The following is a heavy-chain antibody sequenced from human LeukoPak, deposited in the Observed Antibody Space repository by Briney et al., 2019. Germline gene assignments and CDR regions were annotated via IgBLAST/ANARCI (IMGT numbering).Heavy chain of an antibody. V-gene: IGHV3-23*01. J-gene: IGHJ4*02. CDR2: IGGGPQ. CDR3: AKDARRTKYCSSTSCYMGD. D-gene: IGHD2-2*02. CDR1: GFTFSQFA. Sequence: GGSLRLSCAASGFTFSQFAMTWVRQAPGKGLEWVSTIGGGPQFYADSVKGRFTISRDNSKNTLYLQMNSLRAEDTAVYYCAKDARRTKYCSSTSCYMGDWGQGTLVTVSS.